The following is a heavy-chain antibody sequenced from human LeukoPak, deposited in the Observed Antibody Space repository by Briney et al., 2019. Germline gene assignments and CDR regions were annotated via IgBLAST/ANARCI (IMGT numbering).Heavy chain of an antibody. Sequence: GGSLRLSCAASGFTFSSYSMNWARQAPGKGLEWVSSISSSSSYIYYADSVKGRFTISRDNAKNPLYLQMNSLRAEDTAVYYCAKVNYDDSSGFYYESEIDYWGQGTLVTVSS. D-gene: IGHD3-22*01. CDR2: ISSSSSYI. V-gene: IGHV3-21*04. CDR1: GFTFSSYS. CDR3: AKVNYDDSSGFYYESEIDY. J-gene: IGHJ4*02.